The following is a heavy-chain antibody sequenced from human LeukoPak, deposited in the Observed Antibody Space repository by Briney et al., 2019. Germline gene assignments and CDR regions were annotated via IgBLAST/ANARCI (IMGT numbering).Heavy chain of an antibody. CDR2: INPHSGGT. CDR3: ARLMGSAGSPYFQH. J-gene: IGHJ1*01. V-gene: IGHV1-2*02. Sequence: ASVKVSCKASGYTFTDYYMHWVRQAPGQGLEWMGWINPHSGGTNYAQKFQGRVTMTRDTSISTAYMELSRLRSDDTAVYYCARLMGSAGSPYFQHWGQGTLVTVSS. D-gene: IGHD3-16*01. CDR1: GYTFTDYY.